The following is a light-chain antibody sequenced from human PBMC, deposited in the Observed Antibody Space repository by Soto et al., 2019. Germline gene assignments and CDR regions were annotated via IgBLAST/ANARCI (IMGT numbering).Light chain of an antibody. CDR1: QSVSGRY. CDR2: GAS. V-gene: IGKV3-20*01. J-gene: IGKJ1*01. Sequence: EIVLTQSPGNLSLSPGERAALSCRASQSVSGRYLAWYQQKPGQAPRLLIYGASTRATGIPDRLSGSGSGTDFTLTISRLEPEDFAVYYCQQYGSPRRTFGQGTKGDIK. CDR3: QQYGSPRRT.